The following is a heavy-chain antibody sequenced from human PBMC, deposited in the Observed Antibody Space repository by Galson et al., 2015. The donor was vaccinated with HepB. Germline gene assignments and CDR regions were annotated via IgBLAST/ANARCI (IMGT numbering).Heavy chain of an antibody. CDR1: GFTFSSSA. CDR3: LRLGDLSGYSSS. Sequence: SLRLSCAASGFTFSSSAIHWVRQASGKGPEWVGRIRSKASDYATAYAASPKGRFTISRDDSKNTAYLHMNSLKTEVTAVYYCLRLGDLSGYSSSWGQGTLVTVSS. D-gene: IGHD6-13*01. CDR2: IRSKASDYAT. J-gene: IGHJ4*02. V-gene: IGHV3-73*01.